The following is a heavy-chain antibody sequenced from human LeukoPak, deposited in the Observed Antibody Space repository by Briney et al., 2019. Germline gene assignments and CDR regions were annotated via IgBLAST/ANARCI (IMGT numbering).Heavy chain of an antibody. CDR2: IYNSGRT. CDR1: GFTVSTNY. CDR3: ARASWGYQFDS. V-gene: IGHV3-66*01. J-gene: IGHJ4*02. Sequence: PGGSLRLSCTASGFTVSTNYVSWVRQAPGKGLEWVSVIYNSGRTYYAESVKDRFNISRDTSRNTVYLQMNNLRVEDTAMYYCARASWGYQFDSWGQGTLVTVSS. D-gene: IGHD5-12*01.